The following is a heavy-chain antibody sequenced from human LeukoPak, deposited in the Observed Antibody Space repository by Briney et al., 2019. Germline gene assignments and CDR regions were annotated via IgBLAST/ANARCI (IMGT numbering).Heavy chain of an antibody. V-gene: IGHV4-39*01. CDR2: IYYSGST. J-gene: IGHJ4*02. D-gene: IGHD5-24*01. Sequence: VKPSETLSLTCTVSGGSISSSSYYWGWIRQPPGNGLEWIGSIYYSGSTYYNPSLKSRVTISVDTSKNQFSLKLSSVTAADTAVYYCARHGGLKDGYKASYYFDYWGQGTLVTVSS. CDR1: GGSISSSSYY. CDR3: ARHGGLKDGYKASYYFDY.